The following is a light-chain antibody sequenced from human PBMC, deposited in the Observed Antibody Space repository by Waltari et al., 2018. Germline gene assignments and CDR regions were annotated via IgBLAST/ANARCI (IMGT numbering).Light chain of an antibody. J-gene: IGKJ1*01. CDR3: QQYNTYPWT. CDR2: KAS. Sequence: DVQMTQSPSTVSASVGDRVTITCRARQTISSWLVWYQQKPGKAPKLLIYKASTLESGVPSRFSGSGSGTEFTLTISSLQPDDFATYYCQQYNTYPWTFGQGSKV. CDR1: QTISSW. V-gene: IGKV1-5*03.